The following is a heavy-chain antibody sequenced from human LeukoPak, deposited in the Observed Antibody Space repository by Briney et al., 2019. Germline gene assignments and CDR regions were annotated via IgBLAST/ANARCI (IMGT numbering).Heavy chain of an antibody. Sequence: SETLSLTCAVYGGSFSGYYWSWIRQPPGKGLEWIGEINHSGSTNYNPSLKSRVTISVDTSKNQFSLKLSSVTAADTAVYYCARRAEYSYGTNYYGMDVWGQGTTVTVSS. CDR3: ARRAEYSYGTNYYGMDV. J-gene: IGHJ6*02. CDR1: GGSFSGYY. CDR2: INHSGST. V-gene: IGHV4-34*01. D-gene: IGHD5-18*01.